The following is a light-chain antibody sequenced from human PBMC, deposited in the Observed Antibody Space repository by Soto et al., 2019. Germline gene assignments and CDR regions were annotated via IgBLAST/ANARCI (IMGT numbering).Light chain of an antibody. CDR2: EDT. J-gene: IGLJ1*01. CDR3: CSYAGSSTYV. CDR1: SSDVGNYNL. V-gene: IGLV2-23*01. Sequence: QSVLTQPASVSGSAGQSITISCTGTSSDVGNYNLVSWYLHHPGKAPKLLIYEDTKRPSGVSNRFSGSRSGNTASLTVSGLPAEDETDYYCCSYAGSSTYVFGTGTKLTVL.